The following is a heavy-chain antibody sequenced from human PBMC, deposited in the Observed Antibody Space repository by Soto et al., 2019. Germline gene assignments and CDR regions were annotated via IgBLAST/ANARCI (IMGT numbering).Heavy chain of an antibody. V-gene: IGHV3-23*01. CDR1: GFTFSSYA. CDR2: ISGSGGST. J-gene: IGHJ5*02. CDR3: AKPPXTLGLGLRFLEWLPFDP. D-gene: IGHD3-3*01. Sequence: PGGSRRRSCPASGFTFSSYAMSWVRQAPGKGLEWVSAISGSGGSTYYADSVKGRFTISRDNSKNTLYLQMNSLRAEDTAVYYCAKPPXTLGLGLRFLEWLPFDPWGQGTLVTVSS.